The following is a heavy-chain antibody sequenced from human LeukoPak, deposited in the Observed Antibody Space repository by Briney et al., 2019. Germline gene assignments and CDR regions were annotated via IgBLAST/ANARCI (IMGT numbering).Heavy chain of an antibody. CDR2: IYTSGST. CDR1: GGSISSGSYY. CDR3: AREGALQDDAFDI. V-gene: IGHV4-61*02. D-gene: IGHD4-11*01. J-gene: IGHJ3*02. Sequence: PSQTLSLTCTVSGGSISSGSYYWSWIRQPAAKGLEWIGRIYTSGSTNYNPSLKSRVTISVDTSENQFSLKLSSVTAADTAVYYCAREGALQDDAFDIWGQGTMVTVSS.